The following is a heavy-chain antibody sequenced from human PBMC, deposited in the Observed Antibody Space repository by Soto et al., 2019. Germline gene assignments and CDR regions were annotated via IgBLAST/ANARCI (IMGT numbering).Heavy chain of an antibody. V-gene: IGHV3-64*01. Sequence: GGSLRLSCAASGFTFSSYAMHWVRQAPGKGLEYVSAISSNGGSTYYANSVKGRFTISGDNSKNTLYLQMGSLRAEDMAVYYCARVSVDTAMVRFYDYWGQGTLVTVSS. J-gene: IGHJ4*02. CDR1: GFTFSSYA. D-gene: IGHD5-18*01. CDR3: ARVSVDTAMVRFYDY. CDR2: ISSNGGST.